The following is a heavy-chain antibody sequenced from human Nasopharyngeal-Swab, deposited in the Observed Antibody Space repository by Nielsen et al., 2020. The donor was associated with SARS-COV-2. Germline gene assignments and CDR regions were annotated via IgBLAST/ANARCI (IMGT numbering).Heavy chain of an antibody. J-gene: IGHJ6*03. CDR3: ARARGAYGDYYYYYYTDV. V-gene: IGHV6-1*01. CDR1: GESVSSSSAA. CDR2: TYYRSKWYN. Sequence: ETLSLTCAISGESVSSSSAAWNWIRQSPSRGLEWLGRTYYRSKWYNDYAVSVKSRITINPGTSKNQFSLHLNSVTPEDTAVYYCARARGAYGDYYYYYYTDVWGKGTTVTVSS. D-gene: IGHD4-17*01.